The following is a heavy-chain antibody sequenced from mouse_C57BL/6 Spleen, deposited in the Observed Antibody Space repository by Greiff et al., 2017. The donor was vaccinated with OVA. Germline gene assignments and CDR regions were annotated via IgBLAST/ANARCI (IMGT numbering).Heavy chain of an antibody. J-gene: IGHJ3*01. CDR1: GFTFSSYA. D-gene: IGHD1-1*01. Sequence: EVQLVESGGGLVKPGGSLKLSCAASGFTFSSYAMSWVRQTPEKRLEWVATISAGGSYTYYPDNVKGRFTISRDNAKNNLYLQMSHLKSEDTAMDYCAREKDYGVKWDWGQGTLVTVSA. V-gene: IGHV5-4*01. CDR3: AREKDYGVKWD. CDR2: ISAGGSYT.